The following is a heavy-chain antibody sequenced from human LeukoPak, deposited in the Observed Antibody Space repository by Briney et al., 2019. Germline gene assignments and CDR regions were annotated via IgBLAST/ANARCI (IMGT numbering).Heavy chain of an antibody. Sequence: SETLSLTCAVSGGSISSSNWWSWVRQPPGKGLEWIGEIYHSGSTNYNPSLKSRVTISVDKSKNQFSLKLSSVTAADTAVYYCASYSSSSSSYYFDYWGQGTLVTVSS. D-gene: IGHD6-6*01. CDR3: ASYSSSSSSYYFDY. J-gene: IGHJ4*02. V-gene: IGHV4-4*02. CDR1: GGSISSSNW. CDR2: IYHSGST.